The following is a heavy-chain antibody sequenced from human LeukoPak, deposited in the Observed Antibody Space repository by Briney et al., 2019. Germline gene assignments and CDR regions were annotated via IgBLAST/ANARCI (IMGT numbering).Heavy chain of an antibody. CDR1: GFTFSSYS. J-gene: IGHJ3*02. V-gene: IGHV3-48*01. CDR3: ARDSHKFDSSGYYPDAFDI. D-gene: IGHD3-22*01. Sequence: GGSLRLSCAASGFTFSSYSMNWVRQAPGKGLEWVSYISSSSSTIYYADSVKGRFTISRDNAKNSLYLQMNSLRAEDTAVYYCARDSHKFDSSGYYPDAFDIWGQGTMATVSS. CDR2: ISSSSSTI.